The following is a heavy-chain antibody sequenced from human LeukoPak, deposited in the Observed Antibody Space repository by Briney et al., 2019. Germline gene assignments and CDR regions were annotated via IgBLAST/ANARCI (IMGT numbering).Heavy chain of an antibody. J-gene: IGHJ4*02. Sequence: GGSLRLSCAVSGFTFSNYWMSWVHQAPGKGLEWVANIKKDGSEKYYVDSVKGRFTISRDNAKNSLYLEMNSLRVEDTAVYYCAREPSITVADFGDFWGQGTLVTVSS. CDR3: AREPSITVADFGDF. D-gene: IGHD6-19*01. CDR1: GFTFSNYW. CDR2: IKKDGSEK. V-gene: IGHV3-7*01.